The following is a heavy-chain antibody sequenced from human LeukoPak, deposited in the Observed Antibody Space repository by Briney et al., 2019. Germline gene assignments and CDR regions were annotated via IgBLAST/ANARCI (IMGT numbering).Heavy chain of an antibody. Sequence: GGSLRLSCAASEFTFSNHWMHWVRQAPGKGLVWVSRINGDGSFTSYADSVKGRFTISRDNAKNSLYLQMNSLRAEDTAVYYCARDPGIAAAAGDYWGQGTLVTVSS. J-gene: IGHJ4*02. CDR3: ARDPGIAAAAGDY. CDR1: EFTFSNHW. D-gene: IGHD6-13*01. V-gene: IGHV3-74*01. CDR2: INGDGSFT.